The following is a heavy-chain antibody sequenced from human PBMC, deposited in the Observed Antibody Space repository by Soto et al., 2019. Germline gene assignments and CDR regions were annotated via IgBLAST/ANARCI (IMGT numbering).Heavy chain of an antibody. J-gene: IGHJ4*02. Sequence: TLSLTCTVSGDSISSGNYYWTWIRQRPGKGLEWIGYIYNSGGTYYNPSLKSRLTISMDTSENQFSLKLSSLTAADTAVYYCARDRFGSSSGYFDYWGQGALVTVSS. CDR1: GDSISSGNYY. V-gene: IGHV4-31*03. CDR3: ARDRFGSSSGYFDY. D-gene: IGHD6-6*01. CDR2: IYNSGGT.